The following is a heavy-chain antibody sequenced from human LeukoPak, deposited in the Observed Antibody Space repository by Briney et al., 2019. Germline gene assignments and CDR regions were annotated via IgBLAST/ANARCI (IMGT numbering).Heavy chain of an antibody. V-gene: IGHV3-74*01. CDR3: VRDDIGVGIDY. Sequence: GGSLGLSCAASGFTFSSYWMSWVRQAPGKGLVWVSRINSDGSNTDYADSVKGRFTISRDNAKNTLYLQMNSLRAEDTAVYYCVRDDIGVGIDYWGQGTLAIVSS. J-gene: IGHJ4*02. D-gene: IGHD6-19*01. CDR2: INSDGSNT. CDR1: GFTFSSYW.